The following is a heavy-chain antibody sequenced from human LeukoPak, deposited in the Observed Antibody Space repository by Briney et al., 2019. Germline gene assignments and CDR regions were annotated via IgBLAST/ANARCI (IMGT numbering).Heavy chain of an antibody. J-gene: IGHJ4*02. CDR2: IIPIFGTA. Sequence: SVTVSCKASGGTFSSYAIIWVRQAPGQGLEWMGGIIPIFGTANYAQKFQGRVTITADESTSPAYMELSSLRSEDTAVYYCASPLRDSYYYDSSGYFIGYWGQGTLVTVSS. V-gene: IGHV1-69*13. CDR1: GGTFSSYA. CDR3: ASPLRDSYYYDSSGYFIGY. D-gene: IGHD3-22*01.